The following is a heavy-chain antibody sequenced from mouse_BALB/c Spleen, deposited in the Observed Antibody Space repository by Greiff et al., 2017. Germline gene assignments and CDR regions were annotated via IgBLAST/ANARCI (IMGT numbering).Heavy chain of an antibody. J-gene: IGHJ1*01. V-gene: IGHV1-77*01. CDR3: ARGYGFDWYFDV. CDR1: GYTFTDYV. D-gene: IGHD1-2*01. CDR2: IYPGSGST. Sequence: QVQLKQSGPELVKPGASVKMSCKASGYTFTDYVISWVKQRTGQGLEWIGEIYPGSGSTYYNEKFKGKATLTADKSSNTAYMQLSSLTSEDSAIYFCARGYGFDWYFDVWGAGTTVTVSS.